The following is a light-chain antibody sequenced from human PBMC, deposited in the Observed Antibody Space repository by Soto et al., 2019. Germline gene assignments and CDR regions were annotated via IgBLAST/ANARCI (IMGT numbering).Light chain of an antibody. CDR3: QEYNDNWT. V-gene: IGKV1-5*03. CDR1: QSISSW. J-gene: IGKJ1*01. CDR2: KAS. Sequence: DIQMTQSPSTLSASVGVRVTITCRASQSISSWLAWYQQKPGQAPKLLIYKASTIQSGVPSRFSGSGSGTEFTLAISSRQPDYSATYYCQEYNDNWTFGQGTKLEIK.